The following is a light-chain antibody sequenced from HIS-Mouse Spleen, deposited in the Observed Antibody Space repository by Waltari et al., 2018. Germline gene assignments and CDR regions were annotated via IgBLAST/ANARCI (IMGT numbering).Light chain of an antibody. Sequence: QSALTQPPSASGTPGQRVTISCSGSSSNIGSNYVYWYQQLPGTAPKLLIYRNKRRPSGVPDRFSGSKSGTSASLAISGLRSEDEADYYCAAWDDSLSGYVFGTGTKVTVL. CDR3: AAWDDSLSGYV. J-gene: IGLJ1*01. CDR1: SSNIGSNY. V-gene: IGLV1-47*01. CDR2: RNK.